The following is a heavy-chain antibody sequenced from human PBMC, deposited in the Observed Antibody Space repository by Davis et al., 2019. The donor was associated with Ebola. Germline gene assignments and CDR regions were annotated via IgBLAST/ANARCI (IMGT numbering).Heavy chain of an antibody. J-gene: IGHJ5*02. Sequence: SVKVSCKASGGTFSSYAISWVRQAPGQGLEWMGGIIPIFGTANYAQKFQGRVTITADKPTSTAYMELSSLRSEDTAVYYCARDDWNQNWFDPWGQGTLVTVSS. CDR2: IIPIFGTA. D-gene: IGHD1-1*01. CDR1: GGTFSSYA. V-gene: IGHV1-69*06. CDR3: ARDDWNQNWFDP.